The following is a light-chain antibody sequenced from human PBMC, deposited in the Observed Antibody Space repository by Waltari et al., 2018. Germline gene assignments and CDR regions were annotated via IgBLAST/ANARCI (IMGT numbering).Light chain of an antibody. V-gene: IGLV2-18*02. CDR1: SSDVGNYNH. Sequence: QSALTQPPSVSGSPGQSVTISCTGTSSDVGNYNHVSWYQQSPGTAPTLIIYEVTNRPSGVPDRFSGSKSGNTASLTISGLQAEDESDYYCSSSTSSITWVFGGGTKLTVL. J-gene: IGLJ3*02. CDR3: SSSTSSITWV. CDR2: EVT.